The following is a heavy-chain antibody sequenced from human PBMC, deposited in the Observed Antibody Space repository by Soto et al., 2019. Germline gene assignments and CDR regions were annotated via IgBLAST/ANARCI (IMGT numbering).Heavy chain of an antibody. CDR3: ARDRMIDFGDYLYYAMDV. CDR2: ISGSGGST. J-gene: IGHJ6*02. Sequence: GGSLRLSCAASGFTFSSYAMSWVRQAPGKGLEWVSAISGSGGSTYYADSVKGRFTISRDNAKNTLFLQINSLRDEDTAVYYCARDRMIDFGDYLYYAMDVWGQGTTVTVSS. D-gene: IGHD3-3*01. CDR1: GFTFSSYA. V-gene: IGHV3-23*01.